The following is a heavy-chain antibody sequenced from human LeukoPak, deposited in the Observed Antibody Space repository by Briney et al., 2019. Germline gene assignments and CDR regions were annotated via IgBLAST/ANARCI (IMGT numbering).Heavy chain of an antibody. D-gene: IGHD4-17*01. CDR3: ARSGTVTNFDY. CDR2: IHYSGNT. V-gene: IGHV4-59*01. CDR1: GGVISSYY. Sequence: SETLSLTCTVSGGVISSYYWSWIRQPPGKGLEWIAYIHYSGNTNYSPSLKSRVTISVDTSKNQFSLRLTSVTAADTAVYYCARSGTVTNFDYWGQGTLVSASS. J-gene: IGHJ4*02.